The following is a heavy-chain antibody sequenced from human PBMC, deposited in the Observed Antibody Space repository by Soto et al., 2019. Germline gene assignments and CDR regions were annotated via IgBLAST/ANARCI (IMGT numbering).Heavy chain of an antibody. CDR2: IIPILGIA. CDR1: GGTFSSYT. CDR3: AMGVGIAAAWDYYFDY. V-gene: IGHV1-69*02. J-gene: IGHJ4*02. Sequence: QVQLVQSGAEVKKPGSSVKVSCKASGGTFSSYTISWVRQAPGQGLEWMGRIIPILGIANYAQKFQGRVTITADKSTSTAYMELRSLRAEDTAVYYCAMGVGIAAAWDYYFDYWGQGTLVTVSS. D-gene: IGHD6-13*01.